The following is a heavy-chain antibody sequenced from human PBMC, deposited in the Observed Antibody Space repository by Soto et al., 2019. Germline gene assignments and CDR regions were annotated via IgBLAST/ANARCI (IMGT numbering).Heavy chain of an antibody. D-gene: IGHD3-10*01. Sequence: QVQLQESGPGLVKPSQTLSLTCTVSGGSISSGDYYWSWIRQPPGKGLEWIGYIYYSGSTYYNPSLKGRVTRSVDTSKNQSSLKLSSVTAADTAVYYCARGPITMVRAPWGQGTLVTVSS. CDR2: IYYSGST. V-gene: IGHV4-30-4*01. CDR1: GGSISSGDYY. CDR3: ARGPITMVRAP. J-gene: IGHJ5*02.